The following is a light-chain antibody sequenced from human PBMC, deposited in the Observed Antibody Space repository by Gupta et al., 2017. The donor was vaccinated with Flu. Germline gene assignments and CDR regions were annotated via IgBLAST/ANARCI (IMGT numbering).Light chain of an antibody. Sequence: QSPSTLSASVGDRVTITCRASQSISSWLAWYQQKPGKAPKLLIYKASSLESGVPSRFSGSGSGTEFTLTISSLQPDDFATYYCQQYNSYSFAQGTKLEIK. CDR1: QSISSW. V-gene: IGKV1-5*03. J-gene: IGKJ2*01. CDR2: KAS. CDR3: QQYNSYS.